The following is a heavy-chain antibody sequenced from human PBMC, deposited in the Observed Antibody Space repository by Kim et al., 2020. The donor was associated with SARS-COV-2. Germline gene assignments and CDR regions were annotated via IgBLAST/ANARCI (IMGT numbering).Heavy chain of an antibody. Sequence: YAPKFQGRVTMTRDTSPSTVYMELSSLRSEDTAVYYCARDTAVADYYFDYWGQGTLVTVSS. V-gene: IGHV1-46*01. J-gene: IGHJ4*02. CDR3: ARDTAVADYYFDY. D-gene: IGHD6-19*01.